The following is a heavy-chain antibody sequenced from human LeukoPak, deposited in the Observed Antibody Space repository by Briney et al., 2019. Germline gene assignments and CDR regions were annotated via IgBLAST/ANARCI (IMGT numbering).Heavy chain of an antibody. CDR1: GGTFSSYA. CDR3: ARDRSDYSAGYFDY. Sequence: SVKVSCKASGGTFSSYAISWVRQAPGQGLEWMGGIIPIFGTANYAQKFQGRVTITVDESTSTAYMELSSLRSEDTAVYYCARDRSDYSAGYFDYWGQGTLVTVSS. CDR2: IIPIFGTA. V-gene: IGHV1-69*13. D-gene: IGHD4-17*01. J-gene: IGHJ4*02.